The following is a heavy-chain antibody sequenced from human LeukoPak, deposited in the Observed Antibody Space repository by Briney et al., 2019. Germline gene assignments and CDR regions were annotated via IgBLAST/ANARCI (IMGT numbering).Heavy chain of an antibody. V-gene: IGHV3-11*06. Sequence: GGSLRLSCAASGFTFSDYYMSWIRQAPGKGLEWVSYISSSSSYTNYADSVKGRFTISRDNAKNSLYLQMNSLRAEDTAVYYCARGGLDDILDYWGQGTLVTVSS. J-gene: IGHJ4*02. CDR3: ARGGLDDILDY. CDR1: GFTFSDYY. D-gene: IGHD3-9*01. CDR2: ISSSSSYT.